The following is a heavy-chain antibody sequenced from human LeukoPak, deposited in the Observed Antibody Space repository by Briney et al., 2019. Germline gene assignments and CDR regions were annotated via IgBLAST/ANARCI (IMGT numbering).Heavy chain of an antibody. CDR3: AREGAARAKFYYYYYYMDV. CDR2: IKKDGTNI. D-gene: IGHD6-6*01. CDR1: GFTFSSYW. J-gene: IGHJ6*03. Sequence: PGGSLRLSCATSGFTFSSYWMNWVRQAPGKGLEWVANIKKDGTNIYYVDSVRGRFTVSRDNAKKSLYLQMNSLRDEDTAVYYCAREGAARAKFYYYYYYMDVWGKGTTVTVSS. V-gene: IGHV3-7*01.